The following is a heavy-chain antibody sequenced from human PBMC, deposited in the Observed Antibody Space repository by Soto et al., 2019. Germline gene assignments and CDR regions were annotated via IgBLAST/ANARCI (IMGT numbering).Heavy chain of an antibody. Sequence: ASVKVSCTASGYTFNSYAMNWVRQAPGQGLEWMGIINPSGGSTSYAQKFQGRVTMTRDTSTSTVYMELSSLRSEDTAVYYCARDRRAVAGTALDYWGQGTLVTVSS. D-gene: IGHD6-19*01. V-gene: IGHV1-46*02. CDR3: ARDRRAVAGTALDY. CDR1: GYTFNSYA. J-gene: IGHJ4*02. CDR2: INPSGGST.